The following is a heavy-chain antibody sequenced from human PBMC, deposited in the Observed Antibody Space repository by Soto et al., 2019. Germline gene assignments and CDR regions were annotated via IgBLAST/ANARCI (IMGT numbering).Heavy chain of an antibody. V-gene: IGHV4-30-2*01. D-gene: IGHD7-27*01. CDR1: GGSIRGGYS. Sequence: PSETLSLTCAVSGGSIRGGYSWTWIRQPPGKGLEWIGYMYHGGGTYYNPSLKSRVTISVDRAKNQFSLDLNSVTAADTAVYYCARLTGAPDYWGQGTLVTVSS. CDR3: ARLTGAPDY. CDR2: MYHGGGT. J-gene: IGHJ4*02.